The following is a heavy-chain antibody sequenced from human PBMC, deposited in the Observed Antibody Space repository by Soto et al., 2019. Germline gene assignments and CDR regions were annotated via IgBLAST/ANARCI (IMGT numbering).Heavy chain of an antibody. CDR1: GYLISSGYY. J-gene: IGHJ4*02. D-gene: IGHD3-22*01. CDR2: IDYSGNT. CDR3: ARDLSSGYGYYYFDY. Sequence: SETLSLTCSVSGYLISSGYYWGWVRQPPGKELEWLGSIDYSGNTYKNPSLKSRVSASVDLSQNQFSLNLRSVTAADTAVYFCARDLSSGYGYYYFDYWGQGTLVTVSS. V-gene: IGHV4-38-2*02.